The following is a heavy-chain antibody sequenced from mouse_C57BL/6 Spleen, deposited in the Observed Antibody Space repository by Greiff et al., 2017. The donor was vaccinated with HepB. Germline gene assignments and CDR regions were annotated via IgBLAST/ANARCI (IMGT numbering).Heavy chain of an antibody. V-gene: IGHV1-52*01. J-gene: IGHJ4*01. CDR1: GYTFTSYW. D-gene: IGHD1-1*01. CDR2: IDPSDSET. Sequence: VQLQQPGAELVRPGSSVKLSCKASGYTFTSYWMHWVKQRPIQGLEWIGNIDPSDSETHYNQKFKDKATLTVDKSSSTAYMQLSSLTSEDSAVYYCARRNYYGGYAMDYWGQGTSVTVSS. CDR3: ARRNYYGGYAMDY.